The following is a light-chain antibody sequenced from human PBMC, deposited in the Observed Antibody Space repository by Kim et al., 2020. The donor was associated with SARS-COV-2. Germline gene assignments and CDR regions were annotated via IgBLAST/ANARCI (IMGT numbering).Light chain of an antibody. V-gene: IGKV3-15*01. CDR3: QQYNDWPPLT. Sequence: SPGERATLSCRASQNIRSKLAWYQQKPGQAPRLVIYDASTRAIGIPARFSGSGSGTEFTLSISSLQSEDFAVYFCQQYNDWPPLTFGGGTKVDIK. J-gene: IGKJ4*01. CDR1: QNIRSK. CDR2: DAS.